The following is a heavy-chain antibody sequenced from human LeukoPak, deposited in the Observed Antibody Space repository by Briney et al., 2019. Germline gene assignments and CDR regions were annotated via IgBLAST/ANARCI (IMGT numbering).Heavy chain of an antibody. CDR3: ARDGYDILWGTIYYYFDY. D-gene: IGHD3-9*01. Sequence: PSETLSLTCTVSGGSISSSSYYWGWIRQPPGKGLEWIGSIYYSGSTYYNPSLKSRVTISVDTSKNQFSLKLSSVTAADTAVYYCARDGYDILWGTIYYYFDYWGQGTLVTVSS. V-gene: IGHV4-39*02. J-gene: IGHJ4*02. CDR1: GGSISSSSYY. CDR2: IYYSGST.